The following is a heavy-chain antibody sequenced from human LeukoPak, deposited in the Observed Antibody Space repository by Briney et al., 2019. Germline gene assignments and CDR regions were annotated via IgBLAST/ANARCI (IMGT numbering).Heavy chain of an antibody. CDR1: GYTFTSYY. Sequence: ASAKVSCKASGYTFTSYYMHWVRQAPGQGLEWMGIINPSGGSTSYAQKFQGRVTMIRYTSTSTVYMELSSLRSEVTAVYYCARGYFDGVPTGDFDYWGQGTLVTVSS. V-gene: IGHV1-46*01. D-gene: IGHD3-9*01. CDR2: INPSGGST. J-gene: IGHJ4*02. CDR3: ARGYFDGVPTGDFDY.